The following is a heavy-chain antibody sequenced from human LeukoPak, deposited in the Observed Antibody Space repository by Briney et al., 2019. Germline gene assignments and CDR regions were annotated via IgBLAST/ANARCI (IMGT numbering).Heavy chain of an antibody. Sequence: ASVKVSCKASGYTFTGYYMHWVRQAPGQGLEWMGWINPKTGGTNYAQKFQGRVTMTRDTSISTAYMELSRLRSDDTAVYYCASPDIVVVPSVQQSWFDPWGQGTLVTVSS. CDR3: ASPDIVVVPSVQQSWFDP. CDR1: GYTFTGYY. J-gene: IGHJ5*02. CDR2: INPKTGGT. D-gene: IGHD2-2*01. V-gene: IGHV1-2*02.